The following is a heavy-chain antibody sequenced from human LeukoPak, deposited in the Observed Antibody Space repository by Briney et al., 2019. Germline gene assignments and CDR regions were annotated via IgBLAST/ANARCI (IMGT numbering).Heavy chain of an antibody. CDR2: ISSSGSTI. J-gene: IGHJ4*02. V-gene: IGHV3-11*01. D-gene: IGHD3-22*01. CDR1: GFTFSDYY. CDR3: ARDRGLYYYDSSGYTYFDY. Sequence: GGSLRLSCAASGFTFSDYYMSWIRQAPGKGLEWVSYISSSGSTIYYADSVKGRFTISRDNAKNSLYLQMNSLRAEDTAVYYCARDRGLYYYDSSGYTYFDYWGQGTLVTVSS.